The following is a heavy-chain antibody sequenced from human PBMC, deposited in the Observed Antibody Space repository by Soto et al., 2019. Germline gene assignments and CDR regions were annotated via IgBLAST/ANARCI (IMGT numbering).Heavy chain of an antibody. Sequence: GASVKVSCKTSGGTFSNDAISWVRQAPGQGLEWMGGIIPIYGTTHYAQKFQGRVKLSADESTGTAYMELSSLRSEDTGVYYCARDGMGTIVGGMDVWGQGTTVTVSS. CDR2: IIPIYGTT. CDR1: GGTFSNDA. J-gene: IGHJ6*02. CDR3: ARDGMGTIVGGMDV. V-gene: IGHV1-69*13. D-gene: IGHD7-27*01.